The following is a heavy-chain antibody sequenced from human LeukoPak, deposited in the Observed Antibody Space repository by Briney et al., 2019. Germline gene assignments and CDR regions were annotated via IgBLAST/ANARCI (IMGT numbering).Heavy chain of an antibody. V-gene: IGHV4-31*03. J-gene: IGHJ4*02. CDR2: IYYSGST. D-gene: IGHD6-19*01. CDR3: ARGAVLFDY. Sequence: SETLSLTCTVSGDSISSGGYYWSWIRQHPGKGLEWIGYIYYSGSTYYNPSLKSRVTISVDTSKNQLSLKLSSVTAADAAVYYCARGAVLFDYWGQGTLVTVSS. CDR1: GDSISSGGYY.